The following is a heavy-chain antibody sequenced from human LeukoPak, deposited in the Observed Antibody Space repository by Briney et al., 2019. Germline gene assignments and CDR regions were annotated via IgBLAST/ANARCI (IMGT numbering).Heavy chain of an antibody. D-gene: IGHD6-19*01. CDR3: ARDAQNDSSGWYGLDY. CDR1: GGSISSYY. J-gene: IGHJ4*02. Sequence: SETLSLTCTVSGGSISSYYWSWIRQPAGKGLEWIGRIYTSGSTNYNPSLKSRVTMSVDTSKNQFSLKLSSVTAADTAVYYCARDAQNDSSGWYGLDYWGQGTLVTVS. CDR2: IYTSGST. V-gene: IGHV4-4*07.